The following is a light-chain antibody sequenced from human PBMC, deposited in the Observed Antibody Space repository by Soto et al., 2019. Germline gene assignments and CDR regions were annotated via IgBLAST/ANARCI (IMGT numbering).Light chain of an antibody. J-gene: IGLJ1*01. Sequence: QSVLTQPPSASGSPGQSVAISCTGTSSDVGGYNYVSWYQQHPGKAPKLMIYEVNKRPSGVPDRFSGSKSGNTASLTVSGLQAEDEADYYCSSYAGSSNVFGTGTKVIVL. V-gene: IGLV2-8*01. CDR3: SSYAGSSNV. CDR1: SSDVGGYNY. CDR2: EVN.